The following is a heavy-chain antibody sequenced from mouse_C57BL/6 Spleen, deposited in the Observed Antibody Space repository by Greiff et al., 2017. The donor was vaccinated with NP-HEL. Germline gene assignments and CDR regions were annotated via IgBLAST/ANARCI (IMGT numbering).Heavy chain of an antibody. D-gene: IGHD1-1*01. CDR3: AREGAPYYYGSSHDARDY. CDR2: IDPSDSET. V-gene: IGHV1-52*01. CDR1: GYTFTSYW. Sequence: QVQLQQPGAELVRPGSSVKLSCKASGYTFTSYWMHWVKQRPIQGLEWIGNIDPSDSETHYNQKFKDKATLTVDKPSSTASMQLSSLPSAASAVYDGAREGAPYYYGSSHDARDYWGQGTSVTVSS. J-gene: IGHJ4*01.